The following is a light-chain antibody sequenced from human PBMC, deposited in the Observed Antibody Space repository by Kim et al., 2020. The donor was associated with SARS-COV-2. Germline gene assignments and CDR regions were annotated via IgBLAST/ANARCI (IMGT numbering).Light chain of an antibody. CDR2: DVS. Sequence: GQSITISCTGTSSDVGGYNYVSCYQQHPGKAPKLMIYDVSNRPSGVSNRFSGSKSGNTASLTISGLQAEDEADYYCSSYTTSNTVVFGGGTQLTVL. CDR1: SSDVGGYNY. CDR3: SSYTTSNTVV. J-gene: IGLJ2*01. V-gene: IGLV2-14*03.